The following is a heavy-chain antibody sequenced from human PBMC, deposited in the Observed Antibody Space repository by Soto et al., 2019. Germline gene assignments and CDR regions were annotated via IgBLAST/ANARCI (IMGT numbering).Heavy chain of an antibody. J-gene: IGHJ5*02. CDR1: GGSVSSSSFF. D-gene: IGHD3-10*01. V-gene: IGHV4-39*01. CDR3: ASMEGPLGQHGSGSPPSYRWFDP. CDR2: LYNTGST. Sequence: PSETLSLTCTVSGGSVSSSSFFWVWIRQPPGKGLEWIGTLYNTGSTDYNPSLESRVTISVDTSKNQFSLKLSSVTAADTAMYHCASMEGPLGQHGSGSPPSYRWFDPWGQGTLVTVSS.